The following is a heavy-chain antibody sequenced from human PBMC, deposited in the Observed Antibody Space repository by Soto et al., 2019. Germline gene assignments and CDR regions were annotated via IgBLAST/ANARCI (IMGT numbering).Heavy chain of an antibody. D-gene: IGHD4-17*01. CDR3: ARSTTRSTVTPYYYYGMDV. V-gene: IGHV2-70*01. CDR1: GFSLSKREKS. CDR2: IDWDDDK. Sequence: ELVYAARSVGQACSFSGFSLSKREKSVSWIRQPPGKALEWLALIDWDDDKYYSTSLKTRLTISKDTSKNQVVLTMTNMDPVDTATYYCARSTTRSTVTPYYYYGMDVWGHGTTVTVSS. J-gene: IGHJ6*02.